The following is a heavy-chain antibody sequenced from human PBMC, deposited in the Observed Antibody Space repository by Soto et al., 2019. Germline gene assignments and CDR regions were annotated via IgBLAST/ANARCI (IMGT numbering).Heavy chain of an antibody. CDR1: GGSISSSSYF. Sequence: QLQLQESGPGLVTPSETLSLTCTVSGGSISSSSYFWAWVRQSPAKGLEWIGSINYRGTTFYTASLRSRVTISIDTSKNQFSLTLNSVTAADTAFYYCARLVACNGGSCKFDPWGQGTRVTVSS. CDR2: INYRGTT. V-gene: IGHV4-39*01. D-gene: IGHD2-15*01. CDR3: ARLVACNGGSCKFDP. J-gene: IGHJ5*02.